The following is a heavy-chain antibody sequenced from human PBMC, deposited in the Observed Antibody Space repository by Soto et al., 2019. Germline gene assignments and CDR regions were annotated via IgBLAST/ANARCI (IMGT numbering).Heavy chain of an antibody. CDR2: ISYDGSNK. D-gene: IGHD6-13*01. V-gene: IGHV3-30*18. CDR1: GFTFSSYG. J-gene: IGHJ6*02. Sequence: QVQLVESGGGVVQPGRSLRLSCAASGFTFSSYGMHWVRQAPGKGLEWVALISYDGSNKYYADSVKGRFTISRDNSKNTLYLQMNSLRAEDTAVYYCAKAISWVAGTHYYGMHVWGQGTTVTVSS. CDR3: AKAISWVAGTHYYGMHV.